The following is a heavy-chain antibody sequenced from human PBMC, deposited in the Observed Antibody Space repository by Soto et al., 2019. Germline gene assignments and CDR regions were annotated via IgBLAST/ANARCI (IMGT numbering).Heavy chain of an antibody. Sequence: QVQLVQSGAEVKKPGASVKVSCKASGYTFTSYAMHWVRQAPGQRLEWMGWINAGNGNTKYSQKFQGRVTITRGTAWSTASMELISLRAEDTAVYYCARSSGYYYVDYWGQGTLVTVSS. CDR1: GYTFTSYA. CDR2: INAGNGNT. D-gene: IGHD3-22*01. V-gene: IGHV1-3*01. J-gene: IGHJ4*02. CDR3: ARSSGYYYVDY.